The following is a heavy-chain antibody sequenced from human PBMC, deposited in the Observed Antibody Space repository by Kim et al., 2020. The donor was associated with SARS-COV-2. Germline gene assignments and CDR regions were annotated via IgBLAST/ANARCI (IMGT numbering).Heavy chain of an antibody. Sequence: SETLSLTCAVYGGSFSGYYWSWIRQPPGKGLEWIGEINHSGSTNYNPSLKSRVTISVDTSKNQFSLKLSSVTAADTAVYYCARVPVRTVTSLWRVGYYYYGMDVWGQGTTVTVSS. CDR2: INHSGST. J-gene: IGHJ6*02. V-gene: IGHV4-34*01. D-gene: IGHD4-17*01. CDR1: GGSFSGYY. CDR3: ARVPVRTVTSLWRVGYYYYGMDV.